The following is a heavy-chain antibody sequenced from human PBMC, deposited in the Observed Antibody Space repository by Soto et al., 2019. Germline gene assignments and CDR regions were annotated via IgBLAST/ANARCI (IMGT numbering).Heavy chain of an antibody. CDR1: GFTFSSYA. CDR3: AKDAVATVTTLGVNWFDP. CDR2: ISGSGGST. D-gene: IGHD4-17*01. V-gene: IGHV3-23*01. J-gene: IGHJ5*02. Sequence: EVQLLGSGGGLVQPGGSLRLSCAASGFTFSSYAMSWVRQAPGKGLEWVSAISGSGGSTYYADSVKGRFTISRDNSKNTLYLQMNSLRAEDTAVYYCAKDAVATVTTLGVNWFDPWGQGTLVTVSS.